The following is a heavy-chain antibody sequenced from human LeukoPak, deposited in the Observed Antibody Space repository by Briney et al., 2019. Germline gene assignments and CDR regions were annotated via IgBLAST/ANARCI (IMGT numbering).Heavy chain of an antibody. CDR1: GGSISSYY. D-gene: IGHD3-22*01. Sequence: SETLSLTCTVSGGSISSYYWSWIRQPPGKGLEWIGYIYYSGSTNYNPSLKSRVTISVDTSKNQFSLKLSSVTAADTAVYYCASSPPTYYYDSSGYDSAFDIWGQGTMVTVSS. J-gene: IGHJ3*02. CDR3: ASSPPTYYYDSSGYDSAFDI. V-gene: IGHV4-59*12. CDR2: IYYSGST.